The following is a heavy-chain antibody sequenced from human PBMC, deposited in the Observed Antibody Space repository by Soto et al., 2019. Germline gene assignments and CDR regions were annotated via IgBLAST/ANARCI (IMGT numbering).Heavy chain of an antibody. V-gene: IGHV4-59*08. CDR2: IYYSGST. J-gene: IGHJ4*02. CDR3: ARRYGGNLDY. D-gene: IGHD1-26*01. CDR1: GGSISSYY. Sequence: SETLSLTCTVSGGSISSYYWGWIRQPPGKGLEWIGYIYYSGSTNYNPSLKGRVTISVDTSKNHFSLKLSSVTAADTAVYYCARRYGGNLDYWGQGTLVTVSS.